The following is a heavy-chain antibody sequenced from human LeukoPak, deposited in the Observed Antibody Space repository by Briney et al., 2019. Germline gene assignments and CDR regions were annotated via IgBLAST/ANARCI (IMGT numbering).Heavy chain of an antibody. V-gene: IGHV1-2*02. J-gene: IGHJ4*02. CDR3: ARGLIAAAGTGLEDY. CDR2: INPNSGGT. D-gene: IGHD6-13*01. Sequence: GASVKVSCKASGYTFTGYYMHWVRRAPGQGLEWMGWINPNSGGTNYAQKFQGRVTMTRDTSISTAYMELSRLRSDDTAVYYCARGLIAAAGTGLEDYWGQGTLVTVSS. CDR1: GYTFTGYY.